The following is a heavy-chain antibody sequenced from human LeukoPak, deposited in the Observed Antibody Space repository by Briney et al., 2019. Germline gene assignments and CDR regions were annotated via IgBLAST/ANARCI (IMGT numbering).Heavy chain of an antibody. V-gene: IGHV3-64D*06. D-gene: IGHD4/OR15-4a*01. CDR2: ISRNGSST. CDR3: VKESGFMVAPNSAFDI. CDR1: GFTFNSYP. J-gene: IGHJ3*02. Sequence: PGGSLRLSCSAPGFTFNSYPVHWVRQAPGKGLEYVSGISRNGSSTYYADSVKGRFTISRDNSKNTLYLQMSSLRAEDTAVYYCVKESGFMVAPNSAFDIWGQGTMVTVSS.